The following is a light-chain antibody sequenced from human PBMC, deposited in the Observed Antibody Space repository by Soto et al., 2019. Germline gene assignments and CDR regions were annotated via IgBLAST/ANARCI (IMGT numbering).Light chain of an antibody. CDR2: EGI. Sequence: QSVLTQPASVSGSPGQSMTISCTGTSNTIGGYNVVSWYQQHPGTAPKVIIYEGIKRPSGVSNRFSGSISGSTASLTISGLQAEDEADYSCCSYVGATTYVFGTGNKV. J-gene: IGLJ1*01. V-gene: IGLV2-23*01. CDR1: SNTIGGYNV. CDR3: CSYVGATTYV.